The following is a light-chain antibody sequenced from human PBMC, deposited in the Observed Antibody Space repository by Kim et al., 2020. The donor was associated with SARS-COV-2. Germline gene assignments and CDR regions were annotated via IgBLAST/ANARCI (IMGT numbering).Light chain of an antibody. CDR2: DAS. CDR3: QQYTSWLT. Sequence: SVSPGETATLSCRASQNVYSNLAWYQQKPGQAPRLLIYDASTRATDGPARFSGSGSGTEFTLTINSLQSDDFAVYYCQQYTSWLTFGGGTKVDIK. V-gene: IGKV3-15*01. J-gene: IGKJ4*01. CDR1: QNVYSN.